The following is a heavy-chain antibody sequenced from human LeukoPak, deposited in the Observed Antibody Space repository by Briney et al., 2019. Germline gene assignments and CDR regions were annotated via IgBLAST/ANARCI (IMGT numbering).Heavy chain of an antibody. Sequence: GGSLRLSCAASGFTFSSYSMNWVRQAPGKGLEWVSYISSSSSTIYYADSVKGRFTISRDNAKNSLYLQMNSLRAEDTALYYCVKGDSMLRGIIDYWGQGTLVTVSS. CDR1: GFTFSSYS. J-gene: IGHJ4*02. CDR3: VKGDSMLRGIIDY. CDR2: ISSSSSTI. V-gene: IGHV3-48*04. D-gene: IGHD3-10*01.